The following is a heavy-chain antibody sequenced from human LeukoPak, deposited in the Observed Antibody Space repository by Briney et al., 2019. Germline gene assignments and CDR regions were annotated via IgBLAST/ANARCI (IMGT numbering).Heavy chain of an antibody. J-gene: IGHJ4*02. D-gene: IGHD6-13*01. Sequence: ASVKVSCKASGYTFTGYYMHWVRQAPGQGLEWMGWINPNSGGTNYAQKFQGRVTMTRDTSISTACMELSRLRSDDTAVYYCARAAAGTPALDYWGQGTLVTVSS. CDR1: GYTFTGYY. CDR2: INPNSGGT. CDR3: ARAAAGTPALDY. V-gene: IGHV1-2*02.